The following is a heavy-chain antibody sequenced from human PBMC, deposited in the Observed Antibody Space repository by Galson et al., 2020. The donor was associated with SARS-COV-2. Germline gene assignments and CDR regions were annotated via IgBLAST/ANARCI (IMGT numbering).Heavy chain of an antibody. Sequence: GGSLRLSCAASGFTFSSYAMHWVRQAPGKGLEWVAVISYDGSNKYYADSVKGRFTISRDNSKNTLYLQMNSLRAEDTAVYYCARWGEQQLGLKYFQHWGQGTLVTVSS. V-gene: IGHV3-30-3*01. D-gene: IGHD6-13*01. CDR1: GFTFSSYA. CDR3: ARWGEQQLGLKYFQH. J-gene: IGHJ1*01. CDR2: ISYDGSNK.